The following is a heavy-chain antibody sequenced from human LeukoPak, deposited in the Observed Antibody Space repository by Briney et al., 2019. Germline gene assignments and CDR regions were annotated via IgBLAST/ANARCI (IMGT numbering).Heavy chain of an antibody. CDR1: RGTFSSYA. CDR2: IIPIFGTA. Sequence: GASVKVSCKASRGTFSSYAISWVRQAPGQGLEWMGGIIPIFGTANYAQKFQGRVTITADESTSTAYMELSSLRSEDTAVYYCARTKYYYDSSGSIVGDAFDIWGQGTMVTVSS. CDR3: ARTKYYYDSSGSIVGDAFDI. D-gene: IGHD3-22*01. V-gene: IGHV1-69*13. J-gene: IGHJ3*02.